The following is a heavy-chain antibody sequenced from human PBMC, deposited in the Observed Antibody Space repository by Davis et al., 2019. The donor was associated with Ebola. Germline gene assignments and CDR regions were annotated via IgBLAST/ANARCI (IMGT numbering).Heavy chain of an antibody. V-gene: IGHV3-30-3*02. Sequence: GESLKISCAASGFTFSSYAMHWVRQAPGKGLEWVAVIIYDGSNKYYADSVKGRFTISRDNAKNTLYLQMNSLRAEDTAVYYCAKWDCSGGSYNGMDDWGQGTTVTVSS. CDR3: AKWDCSGGSYNGMDD. CDR1: GFTFSSYA. J-gene: IGHJ6*02. D-gene: IGHD2-15*01. CDR2: IIYDGSNK.